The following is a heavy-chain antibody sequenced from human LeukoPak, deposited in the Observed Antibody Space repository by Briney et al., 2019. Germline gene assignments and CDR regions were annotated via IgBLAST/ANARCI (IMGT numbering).Heavy chain of an antibody. CDR3: APGATKGARNVDY. Sequence: GGSLRLSCAASGFTFSSYSMNWVRQAPGKGLEWVAFIRYDGSNKYYAGSVKGRFTISRDNSKNTLYLQMNSLRAEDTAVYYCAPGATKGARNVDYWGQGTLVTVSS. V-gene: IGHV3-30*02. J-gene: IGHJ4*02. CDR2: IRYDGSNK. D-gene: IGHD1-26*01. CDR1: GFTFSSYS.